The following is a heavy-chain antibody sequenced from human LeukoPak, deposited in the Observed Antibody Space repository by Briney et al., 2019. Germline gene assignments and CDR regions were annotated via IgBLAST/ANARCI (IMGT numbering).Heavy chain of an antibody. CDR2: IYSGGST. J-gene: IGHJ3*02. Sequence: GGSLRLSCAASGFTVSSNYMSWVRQAPGKGLEWVSVIYSGGSTYYADSVKGRFTISRDNSKNTLYLQMNSLRAEDTAVYYCARAGGGLGYCSSTSCYWYAFDIWGQGTMVTVSS. CDR3: ARAGGGLGYCSSTSCYWYAFDI. D-gene: IGHD2-2*01. CDR1: GFTVSSNY. V-gene: IGHV3-53*01.